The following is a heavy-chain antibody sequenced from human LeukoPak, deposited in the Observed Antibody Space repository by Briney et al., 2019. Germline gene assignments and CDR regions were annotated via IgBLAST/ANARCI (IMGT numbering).Heavy chain of an antibody. Sequence: SETLSLTCTVSGGSFSSYYWTWIRQPPGKGLEWIGEINHSGSTNYNPSLKSRVTISVDTSKNQFSLKLSSVTAADTAVYYCARSYGMVAANLDYWGQGTLVTVSS. V-gene: IGHV4-34*01. CDR2: INHSGST. CDR3: ARSYGMVAANLDY. CDR1: GGSFSSYY. D-gene: IGHD2-15*01. J-gene: IGHJ4*02.